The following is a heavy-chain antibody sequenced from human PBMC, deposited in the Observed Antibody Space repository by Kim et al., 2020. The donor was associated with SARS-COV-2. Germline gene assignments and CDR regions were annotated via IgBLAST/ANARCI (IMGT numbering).Heavy chain of an antibody. J-gene: IGHJ4*02. V-gene: IGHV4-39*07. CDR3: ARDMVWFGEYSFDY. Sequence: TPSLKSRVTISVDTSKNQFSLKLSSVTAADTAVYYCARDMVWFGEYSFDYWGQGTLVTVSS. D-gene: IGHD3-10*01.